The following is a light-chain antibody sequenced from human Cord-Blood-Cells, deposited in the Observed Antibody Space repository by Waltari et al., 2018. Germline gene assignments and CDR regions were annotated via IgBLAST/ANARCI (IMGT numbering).Light chain of an antibody. CDR3: CSYADSYRV. J-gene: IGLJ3*02. CDR2: DVS. CDR1: SSDVGGYNY. V-gene: IGLV2-11*01. Sequence: QSALTQPRSVSGPPGQSVTISCTGTSSDVGGYNYVSWYQQHPGKAPKLMIYDVSKRPSGVPDRFSGSKSGNTASLTISGLQAEDEADYYCCSYADSYRVFGGGTKLTVL.